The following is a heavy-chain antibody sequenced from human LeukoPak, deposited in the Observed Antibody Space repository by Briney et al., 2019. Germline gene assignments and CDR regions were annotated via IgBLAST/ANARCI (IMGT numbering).Heavy chain of an antibody. CDR1: GGSISSSSYY. CDR2: IYYSGST. CDR3: ARAHCSSTSCYNWFDP. D-gene: IGHD2-2*01. V-gene: IGHV4-39*01. Sequence: SETLSLTCTVSGGSISSSSYYWGWIRQPPGKGLEWIGSIYYSGSTYYNPSLKSRVTISVDTSKNQFSLKLSSVTAADTAVYYCARAHCSSTSCYNWFDPWGQGTLVTVSS. J-gene: IGHJ5*02.